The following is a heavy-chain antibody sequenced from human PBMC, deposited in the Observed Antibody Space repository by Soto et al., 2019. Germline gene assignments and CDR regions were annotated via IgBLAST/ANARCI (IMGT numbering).Heavy chain of an antibody. V-gene: IGHV3-48*02. CDR1: GFTFSSYS. D-gene: IGHD3-22*01. CDR2: ISSSSSTI. Sequence: GGSLRLSCAASGFTFSSYSMNWVRQAPGKGLEWVSYISSSSSTIYYADSVKGRFTISRDNAKNSLYLQMNSLRDEDTAVYYCATYYYDSSPTRAAFDIWGQGTMVTVSS. J-gene: IGHJ3*02. CDR3: ATYYYDSSPTRAAFDI.